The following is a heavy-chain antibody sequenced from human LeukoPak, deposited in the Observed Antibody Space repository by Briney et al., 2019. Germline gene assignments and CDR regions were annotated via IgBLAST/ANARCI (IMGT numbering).Heavy chain of an antibody. Sequence: ASVKVSCKASGYTFTSYGISWVRQAPGQGLEWMGWISAYNGNTNYAQKLQGRVTMTTGTSTSTAYMELRSLRSDDTAVYYCARDRPGHPRPDYWGQGTLVTVSS. D-gene: IGHD6-25*01. CDR3: ARDRPGHPRPDY. CDR2: ISAYNGNT. J-gene: IGHJ4*02. V-gene: IGHV1-18*01. CDR1: GYTFTSYG.